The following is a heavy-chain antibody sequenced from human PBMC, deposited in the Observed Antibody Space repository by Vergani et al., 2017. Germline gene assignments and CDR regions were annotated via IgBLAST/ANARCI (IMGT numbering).Heavy chain of an antibody. D-gene: IGHD1-26*01. Sequence: EVQLLESGGGLVQPGGSLRLSCAASGFTFSSYAMSWIRQAPGKGLEWVSVIYSGGSTYYADSVKGRFTISRDNSKNTLYLQMTSLRAEDTAVYYCAREVGATRYYYYYYGMDVWGQGTTVTVSS. CDR3: AREVGATRYYYYYYGMDV. V-gene: IGHV3-23*03. CDR2: IYSGGST. J-gene: IGHJ6*02. CDR1: GFTFSSYA.